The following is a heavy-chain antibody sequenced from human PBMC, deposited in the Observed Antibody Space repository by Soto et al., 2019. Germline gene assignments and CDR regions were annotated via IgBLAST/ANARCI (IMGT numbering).Heavy chain of an antibody. D-gene: IGHD3-10*01. CDR3: ASSEGFGELFYNR. CDR2: ISYDGSNK. J-gene: IGHJ4*02. CDR1: GFTFSSYA. V-gene: IGHV3-30-3*01. Sequence: PGGSLRLSCAASGFTFSSYAMHWVRQAPGKGLEWVAVISYDGSNKYYADSVKGRFTISRDNSKNTLYLQMNSLRAEDTAVYYCASSEGFGELFYNRWGQGTLVTVSS.